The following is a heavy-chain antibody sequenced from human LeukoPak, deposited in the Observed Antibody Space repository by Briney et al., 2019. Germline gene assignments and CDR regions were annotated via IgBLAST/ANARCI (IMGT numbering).Heavy chain of an antibody. D-gene: IGHD2-2*01. Sequence: SETLSLTCTVSGASISSYYWSWIRQPPGKGLEWIGYIYNGGRTNYNPSLKSRVTISVDTSKNQFSLRLISVTAADTAVYYCARGHSNCSPTSCYFPSEYWGQGTLVTVSS. CDR3: ARGHSNCSPTSCYFPSEY. J-gene: IGHJ4*02. CDR2: IYNGGRT. V-gene: IGHV4-59*01. CDR1: GASISSYY.